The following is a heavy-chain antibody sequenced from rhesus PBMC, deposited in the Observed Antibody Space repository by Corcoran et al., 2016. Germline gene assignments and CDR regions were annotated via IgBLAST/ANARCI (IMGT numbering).Heavy chain of an antibody. V-gene: IGHV2-95*01. CDR1: GFPLSTTGTG. J-gene: IGHJ4*01. CDR2: IYWNASK. Sequence: QVTLKESGPALVKPTQTLTLTCTFSGFPLSTTGTGVGGTPQPPGKALEWLAGIYWNASKYYSTSLKSRLTISKDTSKNQVLLTMTNMAPVDTATYYCARVPFLRMITGADYWGQGVLVAVSS. D-gene: IGHD3-9*01. CDR3: ARVPFLRMITGADY.